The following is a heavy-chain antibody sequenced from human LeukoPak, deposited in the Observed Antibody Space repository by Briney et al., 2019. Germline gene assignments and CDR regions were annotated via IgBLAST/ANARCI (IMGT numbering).Heavy chain of an antibody. V-gene: IGHV1-2*02. CDR2: INPNSGGT. CDR3: AREWGYGSGSYFDP. Sequence: ASVKVSCKASGYTFTGYYMHWVRQAPGQGLEWMGWINPNSGGTNYAQKFQGRVTMTRDTSISTAYMELSRLRSDDTAVYYCAREWGYGSGSYFDPWGQGTPVTVSS. D-gene: IGHD3-10*01. J-gene: IGHJ5*02. CDR1: GYTFTGYY.